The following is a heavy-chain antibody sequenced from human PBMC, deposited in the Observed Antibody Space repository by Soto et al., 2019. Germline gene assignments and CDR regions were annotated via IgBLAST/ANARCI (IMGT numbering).Heavy chain of an antibody. Sequence: QVQLVQSGAEVKKPGASVKVSCKASGYTFTSYGISWVRQAPGQGLEWMGWISAYNGNTKYAQKLQGRVTVTTDTSTSTAYMELRRLTSDDTAVYYCARDLTPGLVDHWGQGTLVTVSS. J-gene: IGHJ4*02. CDR3: ARDLTPGLVDH. V-gene: IGHV1-18*01. CDR2: ISAYNGNT. D-gene: IGHD3-9*01. CDR1: GYTFTSYG.